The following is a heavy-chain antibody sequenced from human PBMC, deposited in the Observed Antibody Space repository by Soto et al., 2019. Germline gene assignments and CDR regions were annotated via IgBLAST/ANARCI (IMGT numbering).Heavy chain of an antibody. D-gene: IGHD3-3*01. CDR2: ISGSGST. CDR1: GFTFSSYA. V-gene: IGHV3-23*01. J-gene: IGHJ4*02. Sequence: GGSLRLSCAASGFTFSSYAMSWVRQAPGKGLEWVSAISGSGSTYYADSVKGRFTISRDNSKNTLYLQMNSLRAEDTAVYYCAKAPTYYDFWSGYYIFDYWGQGTLVTVSS. CDR3: AKAPTYYDFWSGYYIFDY.